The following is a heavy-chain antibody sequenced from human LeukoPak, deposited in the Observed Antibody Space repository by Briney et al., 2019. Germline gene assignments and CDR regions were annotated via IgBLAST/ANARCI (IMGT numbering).Heavy chain of an antibody. J-gene: IGHJ4*02. CDR3: ARSPDYSRFDY. D-gene: IGHD4-11*01. Sequence: RASVKVSCKPSGYTFTGYYIHWVRQAPGQGLEWMGWINPSSGGTIYAQKFQGRVTMTRHTSINTAYMELSRLRSDDTAVYYCARSPDYSRFDYWGQGTLVTVSS. CDR2: INPSSGGT. V-gene: IGHV1-2*02. CDR1: GYTFTGYY.